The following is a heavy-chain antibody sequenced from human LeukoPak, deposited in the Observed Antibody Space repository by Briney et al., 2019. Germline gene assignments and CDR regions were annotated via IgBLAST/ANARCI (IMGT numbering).Heavy chain of an antibody. J-gene: IGHJ6*02. D-gene: IGHD3-10*01. Sequence: PSQTLSLTCTISGASISTGGFYWTWIRQPPGEGLEWIGYIYYTGSVDYNASLKSRLTISLDTSKNRFSLKLNSVTAADTAVYYCARDHSYYFGSQTSTLDVWGQGTAVTVSS. V-gene: IGHV4-31*03. CDR2: IYYTGSV. CDR3: ARDHSYYFGSQTSTLDV. CDR1: GASISTGGFY.